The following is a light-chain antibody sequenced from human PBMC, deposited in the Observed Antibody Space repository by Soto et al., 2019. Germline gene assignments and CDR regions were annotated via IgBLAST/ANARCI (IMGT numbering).Light chain of an antibody. Sequence: AHAPATLSLSPGERATLSCRASQSVSSYLAWYQQKPGQAPRLLIYGASTRATGIPARFSGSGSGTEFTLTISSLQSLYIAAYSCEQYTISLPNTF. CDR2: GAS. J-gene: IGKJ5*01. CDR1: QSVSSY. V-gene: IGKV3-15*01. CDR3: EQYTISLPNT.